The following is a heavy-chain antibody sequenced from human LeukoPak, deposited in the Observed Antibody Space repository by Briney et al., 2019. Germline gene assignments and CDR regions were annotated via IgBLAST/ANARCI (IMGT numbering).Heavy chain of an antibody. Sequence: ASVKLSCTASGYTFTIYGMSWVRQAPGNGLEWIGWISAYNGNTKYAQKLQGRFTMTTDTSTSTAYMELRSLRSDDTAVYYCSIVNSIERLVGDYYYMDVWGKGTTVTVS. D-gene: IGHD1-26*01. CDR3: SIVNSIERLVGDYYYMDV. CDR1: GYTFTIYG. J-gene: IGHJ6*03. V-gene: IGHV1-18*01. CDR2: ISAYNGNT.